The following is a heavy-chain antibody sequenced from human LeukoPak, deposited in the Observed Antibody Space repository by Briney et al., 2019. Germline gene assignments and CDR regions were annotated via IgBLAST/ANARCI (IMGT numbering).Heavy chain of an antibody. CDR1: GYTFTSYG. CDR2: ISAYNGNT. CDR3: AKDLLDYGDYEWFDP. J-gene: IGHJ5*02. V-gene: IGHV1-18*01. Sequence: ASVKVSCKASGYTFTSYGISWVRQAPGQGLEWMGWISAYNGNTNYAQKLQGRVTMTTDTSTSTAYMELRSLRSDDTAVYYCAKDLLDYGDYEWFDPWGQGTLVTVSS. D-gene: IGHD4-17*01.